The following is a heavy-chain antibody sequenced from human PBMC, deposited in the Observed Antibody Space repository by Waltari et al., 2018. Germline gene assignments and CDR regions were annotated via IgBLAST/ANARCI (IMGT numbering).Heavy chain of an antibody. CDR3: ARGIGMGLYYYYYGMDV. J-gene: IGHJ6*02. D-gene: IGHD1-26*01. V-gene: IGHV3-53*01. CDR1: GFTVSSNY. CDR2: IYSGGST. Sequence: EVQLVESGGGLIQPGGSLRLSCAASGFTVSSNYLSWVRQAPGKGRDWVSGIYSGGSTYYADSVKGRFTISRDNSKNTLYLQMNSLRAEDTAVYYCARGIGMGLYYYYYGMDVWGQGTTVTVSS.